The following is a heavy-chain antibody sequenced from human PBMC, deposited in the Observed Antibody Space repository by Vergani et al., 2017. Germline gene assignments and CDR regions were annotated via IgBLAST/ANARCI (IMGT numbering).Heavy chain of an antibody. Sequence: QVQLQQWGAGLLKPSETLSLTCAVYGGSFSGYYWSWIRQPPGKGLEWIGEINHSGSTNYNPSLKSRVTISVDTSKNQFSLKLSSVTAADTAVYYCARIPLPRVYNWVDPWGQGTLVTVSS. CDR3: ARIPLPRVYNWVDP. J-gene: IGHJ5*02. CDR2: INHSGST. CDR1: GGSFSGYY. V-gene: IGHV4-34*01.